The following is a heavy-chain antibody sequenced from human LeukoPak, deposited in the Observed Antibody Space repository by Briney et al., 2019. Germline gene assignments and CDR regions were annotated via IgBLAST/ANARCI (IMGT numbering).Heavy chain of an antibody. CDR1: GGSFSGYY. J-gene: IGHJ5*02. CDR2: INHSGST. D-gene: IGHD6-13*01. V-gene: IGHV4-34*01. Sequence: SETLSLTCAVYGGSFSGYYWSWIRRPPGKGLEWIGEINHSGSTNYNPSLKSRVTISVDTSKNQFSLKLSSATAADTAVYYCARGNLIAAAAGWFDRWGQGTLVTVSS. CDR3: ARGNLIAAAAGWFDR.